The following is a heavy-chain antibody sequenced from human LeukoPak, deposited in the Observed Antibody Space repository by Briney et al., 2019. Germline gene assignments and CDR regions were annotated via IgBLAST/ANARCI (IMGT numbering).Heavy chain of an antibody. D-gene: IGHD6-6*01. CDR3: ARSSYSSSSSV. CDR2: INHNGNVN. Sequence: GGSLRLSCAASGFTFSSYWMNWARQAPGKGLEWVASINHNGNVNYYVDSVKGRFTISRDNAKNSLYLQINSLRAEDTAVYYCARSSYSSSSSVWGQGTMVTVSS. J-gene: IGHJ3*01. CDR1: GFTFSSYW. V-gene: IGHV3-7*03.